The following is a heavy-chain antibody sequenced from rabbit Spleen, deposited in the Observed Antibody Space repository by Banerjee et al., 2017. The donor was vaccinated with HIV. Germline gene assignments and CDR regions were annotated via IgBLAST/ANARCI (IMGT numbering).Heavy chain of an antibody. Sequence: QEQLEESGGDLVKPGASLTLTCTASGFSFSGTYWICWVRQAPGKGLELIACIRVGGSGSPYYASWAKGRFTISKTSSTTVTLQMASLTAADTATYFCARDQYVSSRGYFNLWGQGTLVTVS. CDR2: IRVGGSGSP. CDR1: GFSFSGTYW. D-gene: IGHD1-1*01. J-gene: IGHJ4*01. V-gene: IGHV1S45*01. CDR3: ARDQYVSSRGYFNL.